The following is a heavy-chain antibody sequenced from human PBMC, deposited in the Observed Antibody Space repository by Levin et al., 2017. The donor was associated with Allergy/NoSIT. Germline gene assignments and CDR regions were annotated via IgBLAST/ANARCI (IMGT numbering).Heavy chain of an antibody. Sequence: GGSLRLSCAASGFTFSSYAVHWVRQAPGKGLEWVSFISYDGSSIYYADSVKGRFTISRDNSKNTLSLHMNSLRPEDTSLYYCARQHPRAVLFDYWGQGTLVTVSS. CDR2: ISYDGSSI. V-gene: IGHV3-30*01. D-gene: IGHD1-26*01. CDR1: GFTFSSYA. J-gene: IGHJ4*02. CDR3: ARQHPRAVLFDY.